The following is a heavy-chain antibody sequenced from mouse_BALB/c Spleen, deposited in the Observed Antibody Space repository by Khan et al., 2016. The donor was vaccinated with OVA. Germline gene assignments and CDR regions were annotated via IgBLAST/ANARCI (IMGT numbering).Heavy chain of an antibody. Sequence: EVQLVESGGDLVEPGGSLKLSCAASGFTFSTYGMSWVRQTPDKRLEWVATISTGGHYTYYPDSVRGRCTISSNNAKNTLYLQMTSLKSEDTAMFYCASLAYYYDSEGFAYWGQGTLVTVSA. CDR3: ASLAYYYDSEGFAY. CDR2: ISTGGHYT. D-gene: IGHD1-1*01. CDR1: GFTFSTYG. V-gene: IGHV5-6*01. J-gene: IGHJ3*01.